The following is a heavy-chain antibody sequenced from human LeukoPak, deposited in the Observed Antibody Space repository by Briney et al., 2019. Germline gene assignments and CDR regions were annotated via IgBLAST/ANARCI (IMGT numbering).Heavy chain of an antibody. CDR2: ISAYNGNT. D-gene: IGHD2-15*01. V-gene: IGHV1-18*01. J-gene: IGHJ6*02. Sequence: ASVKVSCTASGYTFTSYGISWVRQAPGQGLEWMGWISAYNGNTNYAQKLQGRVTMTTDTSTSTAIMELRSLRSDDTAVYCCARFPDIVVVVAATATNYYYYVMDVWGQGTTVTVSS. CDR3: ARFPDIVVVVAATATNYYYYVMDV. CDR1: GYTFTSYG.